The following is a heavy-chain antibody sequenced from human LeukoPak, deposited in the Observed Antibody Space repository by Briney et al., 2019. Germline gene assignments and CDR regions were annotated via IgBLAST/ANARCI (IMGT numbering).Heavy chain of an antibody. V-gene: IGHV3-23*01. J-gene: IGHJ6*03. D-gene: IGHD2-8*01. CDR3: AKGGYCTNGVCPNHYYYYMDV. Sequence: QAGGSLRLSCAASGFTFSSYAMSWVRQAPGKGLEWVSAISGSGGSTYYADSVKGRFTISRDKSKNTLYLQMNSLRAEDTAVYYCAKGGYCTNGVCPNHYYYYMDVWGKGTTVTVSS. CDR1: GFTFSSYA. CDR2: ISGSGGST.